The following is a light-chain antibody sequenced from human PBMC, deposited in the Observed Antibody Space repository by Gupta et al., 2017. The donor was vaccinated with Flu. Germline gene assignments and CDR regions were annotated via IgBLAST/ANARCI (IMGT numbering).Light chain of an antibody. CDR3: HQACGTLWT. J-gene: IGKJ1*01. CDR2: GAS. V-gene: IGKV1-39*01. CDR1: ESISTY. Sequence: QVTQSPSSLSASVGDRITITCRASESISTYLNWYQQVPGKAPKLLIDGASSLQNGVPPMFSGGGAGAVFTLTISGLQPEDFATYYCHQACGTLWTFGPGTRVEIK.